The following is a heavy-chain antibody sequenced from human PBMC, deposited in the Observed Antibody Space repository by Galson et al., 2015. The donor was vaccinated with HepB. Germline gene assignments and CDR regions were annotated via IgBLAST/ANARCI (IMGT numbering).Heavy chain of an antibody. CDR2: ISGNGDGT. J-gene: IGHJ3*02. V-gene: IGHV3-23*01. CDR1: EFTFSNYA. Sequence: SLRLSCAASEFTFSNYAMSWVRLAPGKGLEWVSTISGNGDGTYYPDSVKGRFTISRDNAKNSLYLQMNSLRAEDTALYYCAKDRLGITGMHYGALDIWGQGTMVTVSS. CDR3: AKDRLGITGMHYGALDI. D-gene: IGHD1-20*01.